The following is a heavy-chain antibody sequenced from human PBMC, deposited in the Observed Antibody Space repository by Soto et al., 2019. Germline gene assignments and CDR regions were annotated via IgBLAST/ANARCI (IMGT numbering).Heavy chain of an antibody. V-gene: IGHV4-59*01. Sequence: QVQLQESGPGLVKPSETLSPTCAVSGDSISSYYCMWIRQPPGKGLESIGYLYYGRSANYNPSLKRRVTLSVDTSTNQCSLTLSSMTAADTAVYYCALRSMAVVPEYWGQGTLVTVSS. D-gene: IGHD3-22*01. J-gene: IGHJ4*02. CDR1: GDSISSYY. CDR2: LYYGRSA. CDR3: ALRSMAVVPEY.